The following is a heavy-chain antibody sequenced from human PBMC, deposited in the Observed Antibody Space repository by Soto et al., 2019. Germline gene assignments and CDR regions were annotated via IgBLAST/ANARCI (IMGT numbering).Heavy chain of an antibody. J-gene: IGHJ3*02. D-gene: IGHD1-20*01. CDR3: AREPSGITGTTRRRAAFDI. V-gene: IGHV4-59*01. Sequence: PSETLSLTCTVSGGSISSYYWSWIRQPPGKGLEWIGYIYYSGSTNYNPSLKSRVTISVDTSKNQFSLKLSSVTAADTAVYYCAREPSGITGTTRRRAAFDIWGQGTMVTVSS. CDR1: GGSISSYY. CDR2: IYYSGST.